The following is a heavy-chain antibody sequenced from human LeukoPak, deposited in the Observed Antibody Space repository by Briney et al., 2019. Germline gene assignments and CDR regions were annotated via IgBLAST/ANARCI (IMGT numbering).Heavy chain of an antibody. CDR2: IIPIFGTA. J-gene: IGHJ6*03. Sequence: GASVKVSCKASGGTFSSYAISWVRQAPGQGLEWMGGIIPIFGTANYAQKFQGRVTITADESTSTAYMELSSLRSEDTAVYYCARPFGMVQGVMADYYYMDVWGKGTTVTASS. D-gene: IGHD3-10*01. V-gene: IGHV1-69*13. CDR1: GGTFSSYA. CDR3: ARPFGMVQGVMADYYYMDV.